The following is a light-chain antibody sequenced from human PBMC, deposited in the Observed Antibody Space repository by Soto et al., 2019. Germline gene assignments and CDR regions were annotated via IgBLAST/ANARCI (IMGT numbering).Light chain of an antibody. CDR3: SSYTSSSTSV. Sequence: QSVRTHPASVSWSPGHLITISCTGTSSDVGGYNYVSWYQQHPGKAPKLMIYEVSNRPSGVSNRFSGSKSGNTASLTISELQAEEEADYYCSSYTSSSTSVFGTGTKVTVL. J-gene: IGLJ1*01. V-gene: IGLV2-14*01. CDR2: EVS. CDR1: SSDVGGYNY.